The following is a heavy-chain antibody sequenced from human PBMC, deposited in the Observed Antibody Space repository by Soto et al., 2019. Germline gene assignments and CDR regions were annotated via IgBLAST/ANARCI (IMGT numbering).Heavy chain of an antibody. CDR1: GFTFSSYS. CDR3: ARGVAARYYYYYGMDV. D-gene: IGHD6-6*01. J-gene: IGHJ6*02. Sequence: GGSLRLSCAASGFTFSSYSMNWGRQAPGKGLEWGSSISSSSSYIYYADAMKGRFTISRDNAKNSLYLQMNSLRAEDTAVYYCARGVAARYYYYYGMDVWGQGTTVTVSS. CDR2: ISSSSSYI. V-gene: IGHV3-21*01.